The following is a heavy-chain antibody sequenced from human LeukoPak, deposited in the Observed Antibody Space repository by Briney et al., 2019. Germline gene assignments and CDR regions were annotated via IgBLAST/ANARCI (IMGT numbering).Heavy chain of an antibody. CDR2: ISYDGSNK. CDR1: GFTFSSYA. J-gene: IGHJ3*02. CDR3: ARDLHPKIFGVVIGSDAFDI. V-gene: IGHV3-30-3*01. D-gene: IGHD3-3*01. Sequence: PGGSLRLSCAASGFTFSSYAMHWVRQAPGKGLEWVAVISYDGSNKYYADSVKGRFTISRDNSKNTLYLQINSLRAEDTAVYYCARDLHPKIFGVVIGSDAFDIWGQGTMVTVSS.